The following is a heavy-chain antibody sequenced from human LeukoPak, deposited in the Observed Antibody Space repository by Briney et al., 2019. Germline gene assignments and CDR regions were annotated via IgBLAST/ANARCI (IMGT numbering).Heavy chain of an antibody. J-gene: IGHJ4*02. V-gene: IGHV4-59*01. D-gene: IGHD1-26*01. Sequence: SSETLSLTCTVSSGSISSYYWSWIRQPPGKGLEWIGYTYYSGSTNYNPSLKSRVTISVDTSKNQSSLKLSSVTAADTAVYYCARDSGSYSSYYFDYWGQGTLVTVSS. CDR3: ARDSGSYSSYYFDY. CDR2: TYYSGST. CDR1: SGSISSYY.